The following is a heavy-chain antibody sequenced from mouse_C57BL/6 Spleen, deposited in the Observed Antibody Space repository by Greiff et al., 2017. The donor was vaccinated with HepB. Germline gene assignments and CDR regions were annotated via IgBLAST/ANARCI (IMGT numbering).Heavy chain of an antibody. CDR1: GFTFSDYG. J-gene: IGHJ3*01. Sequence: EVKLVESGGGLVKPGGSLKLSCAASGFTFSDYGMHWVRQAPEKGLEWVAYISSGSSTIYYADTVKGRFTISRDNAKNTLFLQMTSLRSEDTAMYYCARPHYYGSSLAWFAYWGQGTLVTVSA. D-gene: IGHD1-1*01. CDR3: ARPHYYGSSLAWFAY. CDR2: ISSGSSTI. V-gene: IGHV5-17*01.